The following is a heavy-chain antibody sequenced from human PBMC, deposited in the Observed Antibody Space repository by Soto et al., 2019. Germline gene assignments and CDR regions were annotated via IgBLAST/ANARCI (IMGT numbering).Heavy chain of an antibody. D-gene: IGHD3-16*01. Sequence: ETLSLTCAVYGGFLSESYWTWIRQPPGKGLGWIGEINHVGGTNYNPSLKSRVTMSVDTSQNQFSLRLISVTAADTAMYFCVRIRYQLPSSVLWLDPWGQGTPVTVSS. CDR3: VRIRYQLPSSVLWLDP. J-gene: IGHJ5*02. CDR2: INHVGGT. V-gene: IGHV4-34*01. CDR1: GGFLSESY.